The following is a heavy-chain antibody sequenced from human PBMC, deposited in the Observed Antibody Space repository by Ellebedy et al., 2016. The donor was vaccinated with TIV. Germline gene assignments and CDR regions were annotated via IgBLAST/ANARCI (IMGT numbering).Heavy chain of an antibody. CDR3: AKDMGWESDYGMDV. D-gene: IGHD1-26*01. CDR2: ISASGTIT. Sequence: PGGSLRLSCAASGFNFNGYAMSWVRQVAGKGLEWLSDISASGTITYYADSVKGRFTISRDNSKNSLYLHMNSLRTEDTALYYCAKDMGWESDYGMDVWGQGTTVTVSS. J-gene: IGHJ6*02. CDR1: GFNFNGYA. V-gene: IGHV3-43*02.